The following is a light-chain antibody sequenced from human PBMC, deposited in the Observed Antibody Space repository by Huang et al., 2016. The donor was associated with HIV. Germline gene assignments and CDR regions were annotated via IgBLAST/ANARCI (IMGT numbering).Light chain of an antibody. CDR1: QSVVYSSTNMSY. Sequence: DIVMTQSPDSLAVSLGERATIKCKSSQSVVYSSTNMSYIAWFQQRPGQAPKLLIYWASARESGVPDLFSGSGSGTDFTLTISSLQAEDVAVYFCQQYYSALGTFGQGTRLEIK. V-gene: IGKV4-1*01. CDR3: QQYYSALGT. CDR2: WAS. J-gene: IGKJ1*01.